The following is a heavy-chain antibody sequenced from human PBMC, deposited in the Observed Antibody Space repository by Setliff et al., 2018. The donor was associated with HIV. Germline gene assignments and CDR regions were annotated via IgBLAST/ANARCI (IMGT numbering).Heavy chain of an antibody. D-gene: IGHD6-13*01. Sequence: PSETLSLTCAVYGGSSSDYYWSWIRQPPGKGLEWIGEINHSGSTNYNPSLKSRVTISVDTSKKQFSLRLTSVTAADTGVYFCARYSPWYAEGFDVWGPGTLVTVSS. V-gene: IGHV4-34*01. CDR2: INHSGST. CDR3: ARYSPWYAEGFDV. J-gene: IGHJ3*01. CDR1: GGSSSDYY.